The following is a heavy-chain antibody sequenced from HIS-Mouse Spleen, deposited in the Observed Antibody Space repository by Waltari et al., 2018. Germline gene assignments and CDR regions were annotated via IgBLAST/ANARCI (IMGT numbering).Heavy chain of an antibody. Sequence: QVTLRESGPALVKPTQTLTLTCTFSGFSLSISAMCVSWIRQPPGKALEWLARIDWDDDKYYSTYLKTRLTISKDTSKNQVVLTMTNMDPVDTATYYCARIQAGKLELPFDYWGQGTLVTVSS. V-gene: IGHV2-70*15. CDR3: ARIQAGKLELPFDY. D-gene: IGHD1-7*01. CDR2: IDWDDDK. J-gene: IGHJ4*02. CDR1: GFSLSISAMC.